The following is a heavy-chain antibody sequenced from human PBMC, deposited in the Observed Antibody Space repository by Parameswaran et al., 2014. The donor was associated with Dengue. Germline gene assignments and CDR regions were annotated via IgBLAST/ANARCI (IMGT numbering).Heavy chain of an antibody. D-gene: IGHD3-16*01. Sequence: WIRQPPGKGLEWVAVITYDGINKYYAGSVKGRFTISRDNSKNTLYLQMNSLRAEDTAVYYCARERGSPKKYYFDFWGQGTLVTVSS. J-gene: IGHJ4*02. V-gene: IGHV3-30-3*01. CDR3: ARERGSPKKYYFDF. CDR2: ITYDGINK.